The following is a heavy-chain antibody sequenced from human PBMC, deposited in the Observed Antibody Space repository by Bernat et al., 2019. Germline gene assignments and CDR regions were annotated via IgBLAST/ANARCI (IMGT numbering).Heavy chain of an antibody. CDR3: ARLYYYQMDV. V-gene: IGHV3-53*05. CDR2: IQKGGRT. J-gene: IGHJ6*02. CDR1: GLTVSSND. Sequence: EVQLVETGGGLIEPGGSLRLSCAASGLTVSSNDMTWVRQAPGKGLEWVSVIQKGGRTYYADSVKGRFTISRGNSKNTLYVEMNSLRAEDTAVYYCARLYYYQMDVWGQGTTVTVSS.